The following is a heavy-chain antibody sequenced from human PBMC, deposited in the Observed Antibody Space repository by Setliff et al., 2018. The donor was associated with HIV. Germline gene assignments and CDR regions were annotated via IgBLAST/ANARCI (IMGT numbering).Heavy chain of an antibody. CDR3: ARFNALLGSSTYFDY. CDR2: VSYSGST. J-gene: IGHJ4*02. CDR1: GGSISTYY. Sequence: PSETLSLTCNVSGGSISTYYWSWIRQPPGKGLEWLGYVSYSGSTNFNPSLESRLAISVDSSNNQFSLKMTSVTAADTAVYFCARFNALLGSSTYFDYWGPGLLVTVSS. V-gene: IGHV4-59*01. D-gene: IGHD2-15*01.